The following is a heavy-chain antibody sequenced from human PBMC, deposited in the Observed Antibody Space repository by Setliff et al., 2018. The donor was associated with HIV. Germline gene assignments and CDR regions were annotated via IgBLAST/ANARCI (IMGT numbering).Heavy chain of an antibody. J-gene: IGHJ4*02. CDR2: ISGSGGST. V-gene: IGHV3-23*01. CDR1: GFTFSSYA. D-gene: IGHD5-18*01. CDR3: SKPDTAMVISYFDY. Sequence: PGGSLRLSCAASGFTFSSYAMSWVRQAPGKGLEWVSAISGSGGSTYYADSVKGRFTISRDDSKNTRYLQMNSLRAEDTAVYYCSKPDTAMVISYFDYWGQGTLVTVSS.